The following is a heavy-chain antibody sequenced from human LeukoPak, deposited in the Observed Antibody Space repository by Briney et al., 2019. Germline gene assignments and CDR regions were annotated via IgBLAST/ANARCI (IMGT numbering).Heavy chain of an antibody. D-gene: IGHD6-13*01. Sequence: SVKVSCKASGGDLSRYGISWVRLAPGQGLEWMGGIIPIFGTKNYAQRFQGRVTITTDESTSAVYMELSSLRSEDTAVYYCARDRIPAAPSYSYLYMDVGPKGTTVTVSS. J-gene: IGHJ6*03. CDR1: GGDLSRYG. CDR2: IIPIFGTK. V-gene: IGHV1-69*05. CDR3: ARDRIPAAPSYSYLYMDV.